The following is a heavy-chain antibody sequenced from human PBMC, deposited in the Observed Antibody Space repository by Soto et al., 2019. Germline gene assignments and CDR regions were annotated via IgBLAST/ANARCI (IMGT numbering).Heavy chain of an antibody. D-gene: IGHD5-12*01. CDR3: VTGRDIVATIPRGYFDY. Sequence: ASVKVSCKASGYTFTSYGISWVRQAPGQGLEWMGWINAGNGNTKYSQKFQGRVTITRDTSASTAYMELSSLRSEDTAVYYCVTGRDIVATIPRGYFDYWGQGTLVTVSS. J-gene: IGHJ4*02. V-gene: IGHV1-3*01. CDR1: GYTFTSYG. CDR2: INAGNGNT.